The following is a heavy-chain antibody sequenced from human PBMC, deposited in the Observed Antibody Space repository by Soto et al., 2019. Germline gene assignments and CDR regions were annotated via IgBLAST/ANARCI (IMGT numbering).Heavy chain of an antibody. D-gene: IGHD3-3*01. CDR1: GGSIRGSGYY. J-gene: IGHJ4*02. CDR2: VYYSGTT. CDR3: ASPGGAIYDFWSGYYFFDY. V-gene: IGHV4-39*02. Sequence: QLQLQESGPGLVKPSETLSLTCSVSGGSIRGSGYYWGWIRQPPGKGLEWIGSVYYSGTTYYNPSLKRRVTISVDTSKNHFSLKLSSVTAADTAVYYCASPGGAIYDFWSGYYFFDYWGQGTLVTVSS.